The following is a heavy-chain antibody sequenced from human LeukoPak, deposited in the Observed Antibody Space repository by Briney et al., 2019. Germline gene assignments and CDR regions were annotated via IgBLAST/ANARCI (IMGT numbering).Heavy chain of an antibody. V-gene: IGHV4-34*01. D-gene: IGHD3-22*01. CDR1: GGSFSGYY. CDR2: INHSGST. CDR3: ATEMYDSGGYRVSYFDY. Sequence: ASETLSLTCAVYGGSFSGYYWSWIRQPPGKVLEWIGEINHSGSTNYNPSLKSRVTISVDTSKNQFSLKLSSVTAADTAVYYCATEMYDSGGYRVSYFDYWGQGTLVTVSS. J-gene: IGHJ4*02.